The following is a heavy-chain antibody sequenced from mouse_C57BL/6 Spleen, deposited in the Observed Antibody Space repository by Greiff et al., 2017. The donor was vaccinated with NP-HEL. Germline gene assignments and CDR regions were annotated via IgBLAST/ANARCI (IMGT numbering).Heavy chain of an antibody. D-gene: IGHD2-4*01. J-gene: IGHJ4*01. CDR2: INPNNGGT. Sequence: VQLQQSGPELVKPGASVKISCKASGYTFTDYYMNWVKQSHGKSLEWIGDINPNNGGTSYNQKFKGKATLTVDKSSSTAYMELRSLTSEDSAVYYCARSGLRLGYAMDYWGQGTSVTVSS. CDR1: GYTFTDYY. V-gene: IGHV1-26*01. CDR3: ARSGLRLGYAMDY.